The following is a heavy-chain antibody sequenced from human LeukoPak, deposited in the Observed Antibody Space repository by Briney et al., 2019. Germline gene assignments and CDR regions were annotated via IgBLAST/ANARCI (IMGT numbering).Heavy chain of an antibody. CDR2: ITTGGSTI. D-gene: IGHD1-26*01. V-gene: IGHV3-48*03. CDR1: GFTISSYE. CDR3: ARAVVGDLFNYYGMDV. Sequence: GGSLRFSGAASGFTISSYEMNWVGQAPGKGLECISYITTGGSTIYYAESVKGRFTLSRDNAKNSLYLQMSSLRAEDTAVYYCARAVVGDLFNYYGMDVWGQGTTVTVSS. J-gene: IGHJ6*02.